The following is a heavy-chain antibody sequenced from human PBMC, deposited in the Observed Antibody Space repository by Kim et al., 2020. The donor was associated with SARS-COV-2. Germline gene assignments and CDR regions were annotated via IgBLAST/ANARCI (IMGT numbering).Heavy chain of an antibody. D-gene: IGHD3-3*01. CDR3: ARVFFTIFGVLMRRFDP. V-gene: IGHV4-34*01. J-gene: IGHJ5*02. CDR2: INHSGST. Sequence: SETLSLTCAVYGGSFNGYSWSWIRQPPGKGLEWIGEINHSGSTNYNPSLKSRVTISVDTPKNQFSLKLSSVTAADTAVYYCARVFFTIFGVLMRRFDPWGQGTLVTVSS. CDR1: GGSFNGYS.